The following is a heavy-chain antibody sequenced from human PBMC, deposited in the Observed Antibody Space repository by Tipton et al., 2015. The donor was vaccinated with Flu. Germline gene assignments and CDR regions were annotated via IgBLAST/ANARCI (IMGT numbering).Heavy chain of an antibody. V-gene: IGHV4-59*01. D-gene: IGHD3-16*01. CDR1: GGSISTYY. CDR2: IYYSGST. Sequence: TLSLTCTVSGGSISTYYWSWIRQPPGKGLEWIGYIYYSGSTNYNPSLKSRVTISVDTSKNQFSLKLSSVTAADTAVYYCARAGTTWGRMDDWGQGTTVTVSS. CDR3: ARAGTTWGRMDD. J-gene: IGHJ6*02.